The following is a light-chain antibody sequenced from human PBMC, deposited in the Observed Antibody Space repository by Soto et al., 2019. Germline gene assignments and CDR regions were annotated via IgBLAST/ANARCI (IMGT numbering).Light chain of an antibody. CDR3: MQGKHRPLT. J-gene: IGKJ4*01. V-gene: IGKV2-30*01. CDR1: QSLVYSDGNTY. CDR2: KVS. Sequence: DVVMTQSPLSLPVTLGQPASISCWSSQSLVYSDGNTYLNWFHQRPGQSTRRLIYKVSNRDSGVPDRLSGSWSGTDFTLKISRVEAEDVGVYYCMQGKHRPLTFRGGPKVHIX.